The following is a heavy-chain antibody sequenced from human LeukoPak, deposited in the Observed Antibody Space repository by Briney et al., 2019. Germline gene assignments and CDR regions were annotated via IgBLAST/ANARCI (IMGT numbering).Heavy chain of an antibody. Sequence: GASVKVSCKASGDTFSSYAISWVRQAPGQGLEWMGGIIPIFGTANYAQKFQGRVTITADESTSTAYMELSSLRSEDTAVYYCARDQSGYSRGLFDYWGQGTLVTVSS. D-gene: IGHD6-13*01. CDR2: IIPIFGTA. J-gene: IGHJ4*02. V-gene: IGHV1-69*13. CDR3: ARDQSGYSRGLFDY. CDR1: GDTFSSYA.